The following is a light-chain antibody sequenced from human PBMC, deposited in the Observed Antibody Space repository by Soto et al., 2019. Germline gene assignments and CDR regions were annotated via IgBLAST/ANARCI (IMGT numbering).Light chain of an antibody. CDR3: QQYNNCPQT. CDR2: GAS. J-gene: IGKJ1*01. CDR1: QSVSSN. Sequence: EIVMTQSPATLSVSPGERATLSCRASQSVSSNLAWYQQKPGQAPRLLIYGASTRATGIPARFSGSGSGTEFTLTISSLQAEDFAVYYCQQYNNCPQTFGQGTKGEIK. V-gene: IGKV3-15*01.